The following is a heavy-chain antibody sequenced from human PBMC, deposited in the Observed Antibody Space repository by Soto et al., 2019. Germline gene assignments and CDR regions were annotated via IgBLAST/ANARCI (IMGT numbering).Heavy chain of an antibody. V-gene: IGHV3-23*01. CDR2: ISGSGDNT. J-gene: IGHJ4*02. CDR3: AKNRGLQYYFDY. CDR1: GFTFDSYA. Sequence: TGGSLRLSCAASGFTFDSYAMNWVRQAPGKGLEWVSTISGSGDNTYYADSVKGRFTISRDNSKNMMYLQMNSLRAEDTAVYYCAKNRGLQYYFDYWGQGTLVTVSS.